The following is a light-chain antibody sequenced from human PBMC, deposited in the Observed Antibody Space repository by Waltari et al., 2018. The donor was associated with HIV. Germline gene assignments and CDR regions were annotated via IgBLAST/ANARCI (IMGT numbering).Light chain of an antibody. Sequence: DIVMTQFPDSLAVSLGERATINCKSSQSVLYSSNNKNYLAWYQQKPGQPPKLLIYWASTRESGVPDRFSGSGSGTDFTLTISSLQAEDVAVYYCQQYYSTPQTFGQGTKVEIK. CDR1: QSVLYSSNNKNY. V-gene: IGKV4-1*01. CDR2: WAS. J-gene: IGKJ1*01. CDR3: QQYYSTPQT.